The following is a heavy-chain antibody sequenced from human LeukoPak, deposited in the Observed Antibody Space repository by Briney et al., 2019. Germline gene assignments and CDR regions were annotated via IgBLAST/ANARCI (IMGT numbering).Heavy chain of an antibody. D-gene: IGHD3-10*01. J-gene: IGHJ6*02. V-gene: IGHV4-59*01. CDR2: IYYSGST. Sequence: SETLSLTCTVSGGSISSYYWSWIRQPPGKGLEWIGYIYYSGSTNYNPSLKSRVTISVDMSKNQFSLKLSSVTAADTAVYYCARETGSGSYYGMDVWGQGTTVTVSS. CDR3: ARETGSGSYYGMDV. CDR1: GGSISSYY.